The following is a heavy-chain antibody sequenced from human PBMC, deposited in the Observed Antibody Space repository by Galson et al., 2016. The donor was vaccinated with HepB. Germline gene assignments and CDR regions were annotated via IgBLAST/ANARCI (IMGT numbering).Heavy chain of an antibody. V-gene: IGHV1-24*01. Sequence: SVKVSCKVPGHTLSEFAIYWVRQAPGEGLEWMGGFDPEDGEAVYAQKFQGRITMTEDTSTDTVYMDLSSLTSEDTASYYCAIRVGVRADWFDPWGQGTLVTVSS. CDR2: FDPEDGEA. J-gene: IGHJ5*02. CDR3: AIRVGVRADWFDP. CDR1: GHTLSEFA. D-gene: IGHD2-21*01.